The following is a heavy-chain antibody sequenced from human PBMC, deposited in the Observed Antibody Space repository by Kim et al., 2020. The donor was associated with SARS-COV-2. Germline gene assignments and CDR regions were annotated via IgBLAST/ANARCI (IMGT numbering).Heavy chain of an antibody. V-gene: IGHV3-11*01. CDR1: GFTFSDYY. J-gene: IGHJ5*02. Sequence: GGSLRLSCAASGFTFSDYYMSWIRQAPGKGLEWVSYISSSGSNKYYADSVKGRFTISRDNAKKSLYLQMNSLRAEDTAVYYCASYGSGESFDPWGQGTLVTVSS. D-gene: IGHD3-10*01. CDR3: ASYGSGESFDP. CDR2: ISSSGSNK.